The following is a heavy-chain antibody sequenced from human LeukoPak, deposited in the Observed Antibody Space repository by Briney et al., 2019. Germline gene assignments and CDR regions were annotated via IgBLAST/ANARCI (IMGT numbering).Heavy chain of an antibody. CDR2: IIPILGIA. CDR1: GGTFSSST. CDR3: ARDGVVWGYYMDV. D-gene: IGHD3-16*01. Sequence: SVKVSCKASGGTFSSSTISWVRQAPGQGLEWMGRIIPILGIASYAQKFQGRVTITADKSTSTAYMELSSLRSEDTAVYYCARDGVVWGYYMDVWGKGTTVTVSS. J-gene: IGHJ6*03. V-gene: IGHV1-69*04.